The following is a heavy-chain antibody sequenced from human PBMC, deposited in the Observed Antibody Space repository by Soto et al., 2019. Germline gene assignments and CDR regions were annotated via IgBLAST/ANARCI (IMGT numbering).Heavy chain of an antibody. CDR3: ARGFAAFDI. CDR2: IWYDGSNK. J-gene: IGHJ3*02. CDR1: GFTFSSYG. Sequence: QVQLVESGGGVVQPGRSLRLSCAASGFTFSSYGLHWVRQAPGKGLEWVAVIWYDGSNKYFADSVKGRFTISRDNSKNTRYLQMNSLRADDTAVYYCARGFAAFDIWGQGTMVTVSS. V-gene: IGHV3-33*01.